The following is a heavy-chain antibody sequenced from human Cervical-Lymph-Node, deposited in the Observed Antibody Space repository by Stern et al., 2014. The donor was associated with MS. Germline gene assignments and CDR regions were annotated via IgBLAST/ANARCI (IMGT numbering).Heavy chain of an antibody. D-gene: IGHD6-19*01. Sequence: MQLVESGSELKKPGASVKISCKASGYTFTNYPMNWVRQAPGQGLEWMGWINTNTGKPTYAQDFTGRFDFSLDTSVSTAYLQISGLKSEDTAVYFCARVSVASTEDYWGQGTLGSVSS. CDR1: GYTFTNYP. V-gene: IGHV7-4-1*02. CDR2: INTNTGKP. J-gene: IGHJ4*02. CDR3: ARVSVASTEDY.